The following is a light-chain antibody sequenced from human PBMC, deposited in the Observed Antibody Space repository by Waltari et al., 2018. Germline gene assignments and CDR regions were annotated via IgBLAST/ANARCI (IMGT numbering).Light chain of an antibody. J-gene: IGKJ1*01. CDR2: AAS. CDR3: QQSYSHAGT. Sequence: DIKMTQSPSSLSASVGDRVTITCRASQCISSYLNWYQQKPGIAPKVLIYAASSLQSGVPSRFSGSGSGRDFTLIISSLQPEDFATYFCQQSYSHAGTFGQGTKVEIK. V-gene: IGKV1-39*01. CDR1: QCISSY.